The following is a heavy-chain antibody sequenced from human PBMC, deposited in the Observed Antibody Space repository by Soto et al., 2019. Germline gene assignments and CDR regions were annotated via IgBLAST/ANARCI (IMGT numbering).Heavy chain of an antibody. V-gene: IGHV1-69*13. CDR2: IIPIFGTA. CDR3: AADYSVTFGGVIVIGFDAFDI. Sequence: SVKVSCKASGGTFSSYAISWVRQAPGQGLEWMGGIIPIFGTANYAQKFQGRVTITADESTSTAYMELSSLRSEDTAVYYCAADYSVTFGGVIVIGFDAFDIWGQGTMVTVS. CDR1: GGTFSSYA. D-gene: IGHD3-16*02. J-gene: IGHJ3*02.